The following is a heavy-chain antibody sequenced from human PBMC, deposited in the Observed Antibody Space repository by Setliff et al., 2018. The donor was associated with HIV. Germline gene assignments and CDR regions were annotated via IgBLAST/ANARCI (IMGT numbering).Heavy chain of an antibody. D-gene: IGHD3-16*02. CDR1: GFTFRNYN. CDR2: ISIGSGAAI. V-gene: IGHV3-21*01. J-gene: IGHJ4*02. Sequence: GGSLRLSCAASGFTFRNYNFNWVRQAPGRGLEWVSSISIGSGAAIYYAESVQGRFTVSRDNSKNTVYLQMNSLRVEDTAVYYCARELYREWDYWGQGTLVTVSS. CDR3: ARELYREWDY.